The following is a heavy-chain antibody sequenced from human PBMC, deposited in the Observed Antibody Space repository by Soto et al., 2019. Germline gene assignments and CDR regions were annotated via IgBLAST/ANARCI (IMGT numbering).Heavy chain of an antibody. J-gene: IGHJ4*02. CDR3: ARDRSVAAAGKRPPDY. CDR2: MNPNSGNT. Sequence: ASVKVSCKASGYTFTSYDINWVRQATGQGLEWMGWMNPNSGNTNYAQKFQGRVTMTRDTSTSTVYMELSSLRSEDTAVYYCARDRSVAAAGKRPPDYWGQGTLVTVSS. D-gene: IGHD6-13*01. V-gene: IGHV1-8*01. CDR1: GYTFTSYD.